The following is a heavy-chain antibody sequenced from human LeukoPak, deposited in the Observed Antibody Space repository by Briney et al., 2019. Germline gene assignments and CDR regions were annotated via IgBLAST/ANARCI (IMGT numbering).Heavy chain of an antibody. CDR3: ASIAAAGTGNNY. J-gene: IGHJ4*02. V-gene: IGHV4-59*01. D-gene: IGHD6-13*01. CDR2: IYYSGST. CDR1: GGSISSYY. Sequence: SETLSLTCTVSGGSISSYYWSWIRQPPGKGLEWIGYIYYSGSTNYNPSLKSRVTISVDTSKNQFSLKLSSVPAADTAVYYCASIAAAGTGNNYWGQGTLVTVSS.